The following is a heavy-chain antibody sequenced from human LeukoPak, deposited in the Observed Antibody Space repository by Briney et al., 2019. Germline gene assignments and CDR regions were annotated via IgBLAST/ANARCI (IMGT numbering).Heavy chain of an antibody. CDR1: GFIFRNYG. V-gene: IGHV3-23*01. Sequence: GGSLRLSCAASGFIFRNYGMNWVRQPPGKGLEWVSGVSPNGETAYYADSVKGRFTISRDNSKNTVYLQVRSLRAEDTAVYYCARDFSDDSSGYYGELDYWGQGTLVTVSS. J-gene: IGHJ4*02. CDR3: ARDFSDDSSGYYGELDY. D-gene: IGHD3-22*01. CDR2: VSPNGETA.